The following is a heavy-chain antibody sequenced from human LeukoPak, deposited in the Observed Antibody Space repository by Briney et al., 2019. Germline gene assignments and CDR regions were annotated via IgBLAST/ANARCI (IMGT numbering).Heavy chain of an antibody. CDR3: ARGGREDTAMVRALDY. CDR2: INHSGST. J-gene: IGHJ4*02. CDR1: GGSFSGYY. D-gene: IGHD5-18*01. V-gene: IGHV4-34*01. Sequence: WETLALTCAVSGGSFSGYYWSWIRQPPGKGLEWIGEINHSGSTNYNPSLKSRVTISVDTSKNQFSLKLSSVTAADTAVYYCARGGREDTAMVRALDYWGQGTLVTVSS.